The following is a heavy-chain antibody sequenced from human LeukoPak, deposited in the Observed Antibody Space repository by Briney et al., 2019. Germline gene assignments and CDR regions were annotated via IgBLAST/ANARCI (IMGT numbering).Heavy chain of an antibody. Sequence: ASVKVSCKTSGYTFTSYYMHWVRQAPGQGLEWMGIINPSGGTTSYAQKFQGRVTMTRDTSTSTVYMELSSLRSEDTAVYYCARVPIFGVGPLLDAFDIRGQGTMVTVSS. CDR1: GYTFTSYY. V-gene: IGHV1-46*01. D-gene: IGHD3-3*02. CDR3: ARVPIFGVGPLLDAFDI. CDR2: INPSGGTT. J-gene: IGHJ3*02.